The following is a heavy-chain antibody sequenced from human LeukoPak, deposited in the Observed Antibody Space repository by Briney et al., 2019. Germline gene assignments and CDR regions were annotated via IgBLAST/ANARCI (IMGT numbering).Heavy chain of an antibody. Sequence: SQTLSLTCDISGDSVSTNSAAWNWIRQSPSRGLEWLGRTYYKSKWYNDYAVSMKSRITINADTSKSQFSLQLNSVTPEDTAVYYCAKSPLMYYDILTGYWGQFDYWGQGILVTVSS. D-gene: IGHD3-9*01. CDR3: AKSPLMYYDILTGYWGQFDY. CDR1: GDSVSTNSAA. J-gene: IGHJ4*02. V-gene: IGHV6-1*01. CDR2: TYYKSKWYN.